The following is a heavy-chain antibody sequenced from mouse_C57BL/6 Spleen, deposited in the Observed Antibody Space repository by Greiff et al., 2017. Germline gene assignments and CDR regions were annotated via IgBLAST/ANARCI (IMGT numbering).Heavy chain of an antibody. D-gene: IGHD2-4*01. CDR2: ISDGGSYT. CDR3: ARGGYDYDWFAY. CDR1: GFTFSSYA. J-gene: IGHJ3*01. Sequence: EVHLVESGGGLVKPGGSLKLSCAASGFTFSSYAMSWVRQTPEKRLVWVATISDGGSYTYYPDNVKGRFTISRDNAKNNLYLQMSHLKSEDTAMYYCARGGYDYDWFAYWGQGTLVTVSA. V-gene: IGHV5-4*01.